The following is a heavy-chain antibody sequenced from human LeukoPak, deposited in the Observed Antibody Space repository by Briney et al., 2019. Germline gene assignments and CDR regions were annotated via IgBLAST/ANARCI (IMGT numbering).Heavy chain of an antibody. D-gene: IGHD6-19*01. CDR2: MNPNSGNT. V-gene: IGHV1-8*01. J-gene: IGHJ4*02. Sequence: ASVKVSCKASGYTFTSYDIHWVRQAGGQGLEWMGWMNPNSGNTAYAQKFQGRVTMTRNTSISTAYMELSSLRSEDTAVYYCARVAAVAAVLDYWGQGTLVTASS. CDR3: ARVAAVAAVLDY. CDR1: GYTFTSYD.